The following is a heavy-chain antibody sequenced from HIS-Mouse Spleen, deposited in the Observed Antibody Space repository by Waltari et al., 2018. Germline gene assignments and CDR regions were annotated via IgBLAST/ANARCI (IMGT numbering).Heavy chain of an antibody. J-gene: IGHJ4*02. CDR1: GFTFSSYG. Sequence: QVQLVESGGGVVQPGRSLRLSCAASGFTFSSYGMHWVRQAPGKGRGWWAVISYDGSNKYYADSVKGRFTISRDNSKNTLYLQMNSLRAEDTAVYYCAKDKHHAFDYWGQGTLVTVSS. V-gene: IGHV3-30*18. CDR3: AKDKHHAFDY. CDR2: ISYDGSNK.